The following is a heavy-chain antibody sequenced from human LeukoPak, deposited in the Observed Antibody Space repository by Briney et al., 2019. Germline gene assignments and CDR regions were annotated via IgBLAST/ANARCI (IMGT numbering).Heavy chain of an antibody. Sequence: ASVKVSCKASGYTFTTYDINWVRQATGQGLEWMGWMNPNSGDTGYAQKFQGRVTMTTDTSTSTAYMELRGLRSDDTAVYYCARGIKGYSSGWYYRYWGQGTLVTVSS. V-gene: IGHV1-8*01. J-gene: IGHJ4*02. CDR3: ARGIKGYSSGWYYRY. CDR2: MNPNSGDT. D-gene: IGHD6-19*01. CDR1: GYTFTTYD.